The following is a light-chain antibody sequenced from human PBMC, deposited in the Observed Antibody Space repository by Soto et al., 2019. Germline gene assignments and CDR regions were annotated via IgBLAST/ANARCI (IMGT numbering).Light chain of an antibody. CDR1: PSISSW. Sequence: DIQMTQSPSTLSASVGDRVTITCRASPSISSWLAWYQQKPGKAPKLLIYKASSIESGVPSRFGGSGSWTDFTLAIRSLQPDDCATYYCQQFNNYPWTFGQGTRVESK. J-gene: IGKJ1*01. CDR2: KAS. CDR3: QQFNNYPWT. V-gene: IGKV1-5*03.